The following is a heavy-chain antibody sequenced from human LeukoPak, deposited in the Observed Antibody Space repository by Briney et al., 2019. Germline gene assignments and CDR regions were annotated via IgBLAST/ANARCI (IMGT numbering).Heavy chain of an antibody. CDR2: ISGSGGST. V-gene: IGHV3-23*01. Sequence: GGSLRLSCAASGFTFSSYAMSWVRQAPGKGLEWVSAISGSGGSTYYADSVKGRFTISRDNSKNTLYLQMNSLRPEDTAMYYCARVRGGRSWYYYGMDVWGRGTTVTVSS. CDR1: GFTFSSYA. CDR3: ARVRGGRSWYYYGMDV. J-gene: IGHJ6*02. D-gene: IGHD3-16*01.